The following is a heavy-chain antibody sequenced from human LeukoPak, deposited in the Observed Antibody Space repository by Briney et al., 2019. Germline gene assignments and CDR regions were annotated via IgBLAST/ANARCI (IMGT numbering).Heavy chain of an antibody. CDR1: GFTFSSDG. V-gene: IGHV3-23*01. J-gene: IGHJ4*02. CDR3: ARDIWNYPHTDY. CDR2: ISGSGSNT. Sequence: GGTLRLSCAASGFTFSSDGMSWVRQAPGKGLEWVSAISGSGSNTNYADSVKGRFTISRDNAKNSLYLQMNSLRAEDTAVYYCARDIWNYPHTDYWGQGTLVTVSS. D-gene: IGHD1-7*01.